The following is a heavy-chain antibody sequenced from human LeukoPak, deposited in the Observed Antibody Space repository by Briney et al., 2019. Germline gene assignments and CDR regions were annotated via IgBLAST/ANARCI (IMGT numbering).Heavy chain of an antibody. CDR3: ARATSYYFDY. J-gene: IGHJ4*02. V-gene: IGHV4-31*03. CDR2: IYYSGST. CDR1: GGSISSGGYS. Sequence: SQTLSLTCTVSGGSISSGGYSWSWIRQHPGKGLEWIGYIYYSGSTYYNPSPKSRVTISVDTSKNQFSLRLSSVTAADTAVYYCARATSYYFDYWGQGTLVTVSS.